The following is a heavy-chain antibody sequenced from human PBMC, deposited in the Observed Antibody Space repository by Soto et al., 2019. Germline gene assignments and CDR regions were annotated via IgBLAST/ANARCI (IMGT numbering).Heavy chain of an antibody. V-gene: IGHV3-30-3*02. CDR3: AKPRSSLEWAPFDP. Sequence: QVKLVESGGGVVQPGRSRRLSCVTSGFTFRSYGMHWVRQSPDKGLEWVAVIKSDGTTADYIESVKGRFFISRDNSKKTVYLQMNNRRPEDRGIYCCAKPRSSLEWAPFDPWGQGTLVTVSS. D-gene: IGHD3-3*01. CDR1: GFTFRSYG. CDR2: IKSDGTTA. J-gene: IGHJ5*02.